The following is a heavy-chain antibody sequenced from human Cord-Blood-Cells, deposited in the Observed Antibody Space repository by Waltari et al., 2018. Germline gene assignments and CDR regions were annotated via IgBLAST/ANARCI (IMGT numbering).Heavy chain of an antibody. CDR3: ATGLRLGEHSFDY. J-gene: IGHJ4*02. Sequence: QVQLVQSGAEVKKPGASVKVSCKVSGYTLTELSMHWVRQAPGKRLEWMGGFDPQDGETIYAQKFQGRGTMTEDRSTDTAYMELSSLRSEDTAVYYCATGLRLGEHSFDYWGQGTLVTVSS. CDR1: GYTLTELS. CDR2: FDPQDGET. D-gene: IGHD3-16*01. V-gene: IGHV1-24*01.